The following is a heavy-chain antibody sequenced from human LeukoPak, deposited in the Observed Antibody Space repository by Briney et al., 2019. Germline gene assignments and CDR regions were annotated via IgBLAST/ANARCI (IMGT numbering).Heavy chain of an antibody. Sequence: ASVKVSCKASGYTFTSYGISWVRQAPGQGLEWMGWISAYNGNTNYAQKLQGRVTMTTDTSTSTAHMELRSLRFDDTAVYYCAREYCSSTSCYTIDPWGQGTLVTVSS. J-gene: IGHJ5*02. V-gene: IGHV1-18*01. D-gene: IGHD2-2*02. CDR1: GYTFTSYG. CDR2: ISAYNGNT. CDR3: AREYCSSTSCYTIDP.